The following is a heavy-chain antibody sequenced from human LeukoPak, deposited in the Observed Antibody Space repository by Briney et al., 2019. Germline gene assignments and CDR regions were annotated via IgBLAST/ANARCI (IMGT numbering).Heavy chain of an antibody. J-gene: IGHJ4*02. CDR2: IWHDGSDQ. D-gene: IGHD6-19*01. CDR1: GFTFSDYA. V-gene: IGHV3-33*08. Sequence: GGPLRPSCAALGFTFSDYAMSWVRQAPGKGLEWVALIWHDGSDQYYADSVKGRFTGSRDNSNNTLYLQISSLRAEDTAVYYCARLFSSGWYLDYWGQGTLVTVSS. CDR3: ARLFSSGWYLDY.